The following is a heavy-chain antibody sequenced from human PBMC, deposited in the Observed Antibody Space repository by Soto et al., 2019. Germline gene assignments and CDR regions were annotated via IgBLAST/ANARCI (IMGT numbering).Heavy chain of an antibody. CDR1: GGSISSGDYY. CDR3: ARSHYEQFRIDY. V-gene: IGHV4-30-4*01. D-gene: IGHD1-26*01. Sequence: ALYITCTVSGGSISSGDYYWSWIRQPPGKGLEWIGYIYYSGSTYYNPSLKSRVTISVDTSKNQFSLHLSSVTAEDTAVYYCARSHYEQFRIDYWGQGTLVTVSS. J-gene: IGHJ4*01. CDR2: IYYSGST.